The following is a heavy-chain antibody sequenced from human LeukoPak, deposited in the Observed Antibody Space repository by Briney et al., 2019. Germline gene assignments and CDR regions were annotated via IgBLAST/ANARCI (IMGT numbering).Heavy chain of an antibody. Sequence: GRSLRLSCTASGFTFGDYAMSWFRQAPGKGLEWVGFIRSKAYGGTTEYAASVKGRFTISRDDSKSIAYLQMNSLKTEDTAVYYCTRGYSGYEPPPAFDIWGQGTMVTVSS. J-gene: IGHJ3*02. CDR1: GFTFGDYA. V-gene: IGHV3-49*03. D-gene: IGHD5-12*01. CDR3: TRGYSGYEPPPAFDI. CDR2: IRSKAYGGTT.